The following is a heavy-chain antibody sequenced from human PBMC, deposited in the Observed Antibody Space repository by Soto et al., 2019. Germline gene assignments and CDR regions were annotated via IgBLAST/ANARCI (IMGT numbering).Heavy chain of an antibody. CDR1: GFSLSTTRVG. D-gene: IGHD6-19*01. V-gene: IGHV2-5*02. Sequence: QITLKESGPVLVKPTQPLTLTCTFSGFSLSTTRVGVAWIRQAPGKALEGLALIYWDDEKRYSPSPKSRLTITKDTARNQVVLTMSNMDPVDTATYFCVHRVAALAVAAFDVWGQGTMVTVSS. CDR3: VHRVAALAVAAFDV. J-gene: IGHJ3*01. CDR2: IYWDDEK.